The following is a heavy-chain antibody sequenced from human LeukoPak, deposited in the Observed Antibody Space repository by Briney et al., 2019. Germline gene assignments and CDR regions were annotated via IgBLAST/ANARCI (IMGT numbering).Heavy chain of an antibody. CDR1: GDTLTELS. CDR3: AISIVGAAEILY. V-gene: IGHV1-24*01. D-gene: IGHD1-26*01. CDR2: FDPEDDEK. J-gene: IGHJ4*02. Sequence: ASVKVSCKLSGDTLTELSMHWVRHSPAKGLAWMGSFDPEDDEKIYARNFQGRLTMTDDTSTNTAYMELSSLRSEDTALYYCAISIVGAAEILYWGQGTLVTVSS.